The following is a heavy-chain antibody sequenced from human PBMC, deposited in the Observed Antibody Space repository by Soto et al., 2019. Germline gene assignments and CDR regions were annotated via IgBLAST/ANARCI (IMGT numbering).Heavy chain of an antibody. V-gene: IGHV3-33*01. Sequence: QVQLVESWGGVVQPGRSLRLSCAASGFTFSSYGMHWVRQAPGKGLEWVAVIWYDGSNKYYADSVKGRFTISRDNSKNTLYPQMNSLRAEDTAVYYCARGEVWWLHYFAYWGQGTLVTVSS. J-gene: IGHJ4*02. CDR1: GFTFSSYG. D-gene: IGHD5-12*01. CDR3: ARGEVWWLHYFAY. CDR2: IWYDGSNK.